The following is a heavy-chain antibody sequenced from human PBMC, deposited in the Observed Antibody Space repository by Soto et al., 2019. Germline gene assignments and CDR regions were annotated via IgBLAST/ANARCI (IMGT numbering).Heavy chain of an antibody. CDR3: TIVRVADSALDH. Sequence: PGSSLRLSCVGSGLIFSNNGMHWVRQTPGKGLEWVAFMSYDGSDTFYADSVKGRFTIARDNSKNTLFLHMSNLRAEDTAMYYCTIVRVADSALDHWGQGTLVTVSS. D-gene: IGHD3-10*02. CDR1: GLIFSNNG. V-gene: IGHV3-30*03. J-gene: IGHJ4*02. CDR2: MSYDGSDT.